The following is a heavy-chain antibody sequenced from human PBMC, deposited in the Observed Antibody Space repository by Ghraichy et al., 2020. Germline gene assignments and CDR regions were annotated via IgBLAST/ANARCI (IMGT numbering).Heavy chain of an antibody. J-gene: IGHJ4*02. Sequence: SETLSLTCTVSGGSISSGGYYWSWIRQHPGKGLEWIGYIYYSGSTYYNPSLKSRVTISVDTSKNQFSLKLSSVTAADTAVYYCARGVIAAMVASHFDYWGQGTLVTVSS. V-gene: IGHV4-31*03. CDR1: GGSISSGGYY. CDR2: IYYSGST. CDR3: ARGVIAAMVASHFDY. D-gene: IGHD5-18*01.